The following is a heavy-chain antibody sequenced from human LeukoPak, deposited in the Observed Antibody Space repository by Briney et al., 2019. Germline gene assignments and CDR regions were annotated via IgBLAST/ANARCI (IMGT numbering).Heavy chain of an antibody. J-gene: IGHJ4*02. CDR1: GFTVSSNY. V-gene: IGHV3-66*01. Sequence: GGSLRLSCAASGFTVSSNYMSWVRQAPGKGLEWVSVIYSGGKTDYADSVKGRFTISRDNAKSSLYLQMDSLRAEDTATYYCTTDHVGATVEFDSWGQGTLVTVSS. CDR3: TTDHVGATVEFDS. D-gene: IGHD1-26*01. CDR2: IYSGGKT.